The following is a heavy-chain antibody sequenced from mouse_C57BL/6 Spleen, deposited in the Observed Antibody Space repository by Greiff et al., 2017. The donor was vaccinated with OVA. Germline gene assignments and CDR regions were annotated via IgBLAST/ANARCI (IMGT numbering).Heavy chain of an antibody. V-gene: IGHV1-52*01. Sequence: QVQLQQPGAELVRPGSSVKLSCKASGYTFTSYWMHWVKQRPIQGLEWIGNIDPSDSETHYNQKFKDKATLTVDKSSSTAYMQLSSLTSEASAVYFWARGGVATPYYFDYWGQGTTLTVSS. CDR1: GYTFTSYW. D-gene: IGHD1-1*02. CDR2: IDPSDSET. CDR3: ARGGVATPYYFDY. J-gene: IGHJ2*01.